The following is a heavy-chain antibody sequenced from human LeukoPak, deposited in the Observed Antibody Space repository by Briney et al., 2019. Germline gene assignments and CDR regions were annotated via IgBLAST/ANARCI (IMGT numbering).Heavy chain of an antibody. Sequence: PGGSLRPSCAASGFTVSSKYMSWVRQAPGKGLEWVSVIFSGGTTFYADSVKGRFTISRDNSENTLYLQMNSLRAEDTAVHYCAKSRTDYDLDYWGQGTLATVSS. J-gene: IGHJ4*02. D-gene: IGHD4-17*01. CDR3: AKSRTDYDLDY. CDR1: GFTVSSKY. V-gene: IGHV3-66*01. CDR2: IFSGGTT.